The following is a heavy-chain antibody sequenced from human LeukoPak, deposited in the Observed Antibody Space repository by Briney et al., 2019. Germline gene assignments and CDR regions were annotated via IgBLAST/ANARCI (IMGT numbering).Heavy chain of an antibody. CDR2: IIASGSST. J-gene: IGHJ4*02. D-gene: IGHD5-12*01. Sequence: GGSLRLSCAASGFTFSSYAMTWVRQAPGKGLEWVSVIIASGSSTYYADSVKGRFTISRDNSKNTLYLQMNSLRAEDTAVYYCAKDQAWLRFDYWGQGTLVTVFS. CDR3: AKDQAWLRFDY. V-gene: IGHV3-23*01. CDR1: GFTFSSYA.